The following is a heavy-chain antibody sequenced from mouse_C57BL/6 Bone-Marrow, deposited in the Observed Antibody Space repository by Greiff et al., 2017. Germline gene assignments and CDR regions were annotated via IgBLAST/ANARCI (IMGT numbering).Heavy chain of an antibody. CDR1: GYTFTSYW. CDR2: IHPNSGST. V-gene: IGHV1-64*01. D-gene: IGHD2-12*01. CDR3: ARSRKYYSVLGMDY. J-gene: IGHJ4*01. Sequence: QVQLQQSGAELVKPGASVKLSCKASGYTFTSYWMHWVKQRPGQGLEWIGMIHPNSGSTNYNEKFKIKATLTVDKSSSTAYMQLSSLTSEDSAVYYCARSRKYYSVLGMDYWGQGTSVTVSS.